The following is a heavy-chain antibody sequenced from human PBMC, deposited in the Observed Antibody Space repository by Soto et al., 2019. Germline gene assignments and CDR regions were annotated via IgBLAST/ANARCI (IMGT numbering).Heavy chain of an antibody. D-gene: IGHD3-10*01. CDR3: ARGNRGAPNWFDP. Sequence: SETLSLTCTVSGGSISSGGYYWSWIRQHPGKGLEWIGYIYYSGSTYYNPSLKSRVTISVDTSKNQFSLKLSSVTAADTAVYYCARGNRGAPNWFDPWGQGTLVTVSS. J-gene: IGHJ5*02. V-gene: IGHV4-31*03. CDR2: IYYSGST. CDR1: GGSISSGGYY.